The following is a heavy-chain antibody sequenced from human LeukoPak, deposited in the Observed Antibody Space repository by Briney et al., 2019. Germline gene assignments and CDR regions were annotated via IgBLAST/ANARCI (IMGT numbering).Heavy chain of an antibody. D-gene: IGHD2/OR15-2a*01. CDR1: GYSFTTYW. J-gene: IGHJ4*02. CDR3: ARHALSMAADY. V-gene: IGHV5-51*01. Sequence: GESLKISCKGSGYSFTTYWIGWVRQMPGKGLEWMGIIYPGDSDTRYSPSFQGQVTISADKSISTAYLQWSSLKASDTAVYYCARHALSMAADYWGQGTLVTVSS. CDR2: IYPGDSDT.